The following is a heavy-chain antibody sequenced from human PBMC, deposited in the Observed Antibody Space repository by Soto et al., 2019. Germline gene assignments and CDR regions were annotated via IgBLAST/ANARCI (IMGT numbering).Heavy chain of an antibody. CDR3: ARGYSSGWKGFDY. CDR1: GFTFSSYW. V-gene: IGHV3-74*01. CDR2: INSDGSST. J-gene: IGHJ4*02. Sequence: GGSLRLSCAASGFTFSSYWMHWVRQAPGKGLVWVSRINSDGSSTSYADSVKGRFTISRDNAKNTLYLQMNSLRAEDTAVYYCARGYSSGWKGFDYWGQGTLVTVSS. D-gene: IGHD6-19*01.